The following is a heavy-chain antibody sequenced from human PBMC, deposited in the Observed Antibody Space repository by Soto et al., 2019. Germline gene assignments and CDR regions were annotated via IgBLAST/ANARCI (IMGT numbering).Heavy chain of an antibody. CDR2: TGASGRTT. CDR3: ATVHNTSRSFDY. CDR1: GFTFSSYA. J-gene: IGHJ4*02. V-gene: IGHV3-23*01. Sequence: GSLILSCAASGFTFSSYAMSWVRQAPGKGLEWVSTTGASGRTTYYADSVKGRFTVSRDNSKNTLDLQMSSLRADDTAVYYCATVHNTSRSFDYWGQGNLVTVSS. D-gene: IGHD1-20*01.